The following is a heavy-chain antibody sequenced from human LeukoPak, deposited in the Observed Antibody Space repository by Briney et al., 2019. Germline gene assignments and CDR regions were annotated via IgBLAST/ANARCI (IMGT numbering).Heavy chain of an antibody. CDR2: IFTSGNT. V-gene: IGHV4-61*02. J-gene: IGHJ5*02. CDR3: ARDNLGGDEYSSSFWFDP. D-gene: IGHD6-6*01. CDR1: GAAISSGTYY. Sequence: SQTLSLTCTVSGAAISSGTYYWSWIRQPAGKGLEWIGRIFTSGNTDYNPSLKSRVFISIETSKNRFSLTLNSVTAADTAVYYCARDNLGGDEYSSSFWFDPWGQGTLVTVSS.